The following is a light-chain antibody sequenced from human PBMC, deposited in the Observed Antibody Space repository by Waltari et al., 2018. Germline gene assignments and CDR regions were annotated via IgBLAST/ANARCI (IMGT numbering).Light chain of an antibody. J-gene: IGKJ1*01. Sequence: DIQVTQSPSTLSASVGDRVTITCRASQSLVVWLAWYQQKPGKAPRLRIHYASYLESGVPSRCSGSASGTAFTRTISSLQADDCATYYCLQYNSYPWTFGQGTTVEIK. CDR1: QSLVVW. CDR2: YAS. V-gene: IGKV1-5*01. CDR3: LQYNSYPWT.